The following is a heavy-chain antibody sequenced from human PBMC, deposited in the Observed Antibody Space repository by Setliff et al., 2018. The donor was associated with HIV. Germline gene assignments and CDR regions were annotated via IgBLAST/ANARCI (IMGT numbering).Heavy chain of an antibody. V-gene: IGHV1-69*10. J-gene: IGHJ1*01. CDR3: ATGPPYCSGGSCYSSLRH. D-gene: IGHD2-15*01. Sequence: SVKVSCKASRGTFTSYAFSWVRQAPGQGLEWMGGIIAILGIPSYAQKFQGRVAITADKSTNTAYMERKSLRSEDTALYYCATGPPYCSGGSCYSSLRHWGQGTLVTVSS. CDR1: RGTFTSYA. CDR2: IIAILGIP.